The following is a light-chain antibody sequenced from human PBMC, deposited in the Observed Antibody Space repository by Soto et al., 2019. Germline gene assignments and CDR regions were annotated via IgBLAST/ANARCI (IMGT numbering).Light chain of an antibody. CDR3: QEYDGAPPVT. CDR1: QSVRSER. J-gene: IGKJ5*01. V-gene: IGKV3-20*01. CDR2: DAS. Sequence: EIVCTQSQDTLSLSPGERATLSCRASQSVRSERLAWYQQKPGQAPRLVVFDASTRATGIPERFSGSGSGTHFTLTITSLEPEDFAVYYCQEYDGAPPVTFGLGTRLENK.